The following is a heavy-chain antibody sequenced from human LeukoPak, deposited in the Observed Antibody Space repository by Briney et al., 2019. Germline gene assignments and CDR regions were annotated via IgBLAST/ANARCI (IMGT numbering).Heavy chain of an antibody. CDR3: ARKVPNDSSGYYYRGQFDP. J-gene: IGHJ5*02. D-gene: IGHD3-22*01. Sequence: GASVKVSCKASGGTSSSYAISWVRQAPGQGLEWMGGIIPIFGTANYAQKFQGRVTITADKSTSTAYMELSSLRSEDTAVYYCARKVPNDSSGYYYRGQFDPWGQGTLVTVSS. CDR2: IIPIFGTA. V-gene: IGHV1-69*06. CDR1: GGTSSSYA.